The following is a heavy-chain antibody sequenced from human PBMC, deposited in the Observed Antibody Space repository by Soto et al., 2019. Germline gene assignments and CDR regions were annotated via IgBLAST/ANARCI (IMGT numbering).Heavy chain of an antibody. CDR3: ARLDFRSGYYGGRFDP. Sequence: QVHLQESGPGLVKPSETLSLTCTVSGDSVNNNDFYWAWIRQPPGKELEWVVTIFYSGTTYHNPSLKGRVTASVDRSENQFSLKLTSVTASDTAVYYCARLDFRSGYYGGRFDPWGQGTLVTVSS. CDR1: GDSVNNNDFY. CDR2: IFYSGTT. D-gene: IGHD3-3*01. V-gene: IGHV4-39*01. J-gene: IGHJ5*02.